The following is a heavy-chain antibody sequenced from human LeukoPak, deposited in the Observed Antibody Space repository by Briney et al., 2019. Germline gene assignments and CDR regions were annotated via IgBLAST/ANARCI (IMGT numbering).Heavy chain of an antibody. V-gene: IGHV4-30-4*07. CDR2: FYYTGST. D-gene: IGHD4-11*01. J-gene: IGHJ4*02. CDR3: ARGTTVSTPDFDY. Sequence: SETLSLTCAVSGGSISSGGYSWTWLRQPPGKGLEWIGFFYYTGSTYYNPSLKSRVTISLDTSKNQFSLKLNSVTAADTVVYYCARGTTVSTPDFDYWGQGTLVTVSS. CDR1: GGSISSGGYS.